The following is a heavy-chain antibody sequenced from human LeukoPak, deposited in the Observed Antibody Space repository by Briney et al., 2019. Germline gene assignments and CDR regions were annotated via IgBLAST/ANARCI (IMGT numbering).Heavy chain of an antibody. V-gene: IGHV3-33*01. CDR1: GFTLSSYG. D-gene: IGHD5-18*01. CDR3: ARSLWIQSLFDY. Sequence: PGRSLRLSCAASGFTLSSYGMHWVRQAPGKGLEWVAVIWYDGSNEYYADSVKGRFTISRDNSKNTLYLQMNSLRAEDTAVYYCARSLWIQSLFDYWGQGTLVTVSS. J-gene: IGHJ4*02. CDR2: IWYDGSNE.